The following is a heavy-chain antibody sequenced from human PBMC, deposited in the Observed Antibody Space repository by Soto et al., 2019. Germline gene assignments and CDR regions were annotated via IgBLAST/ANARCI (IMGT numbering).Heavy chain of an antibody. CDR3: ARDRLHTSSSITFDY. D-gene: IGHD6-6*01. CDR1: GYTFSDYG. CDR2: VNIYRGTT. V-gene: IGHV1-18*01. Sequence: GASVKVSCKPSGYTFSDYGISWVRQAPGQGLEWMGWVNIYRGTTNYAQNLQGRVTMTTDTSTNTAYMELRSLRSDDTAVYYCARDRLHTSSSITFDYWGQGALVTVSS. J-gene: IGHJ4*02.